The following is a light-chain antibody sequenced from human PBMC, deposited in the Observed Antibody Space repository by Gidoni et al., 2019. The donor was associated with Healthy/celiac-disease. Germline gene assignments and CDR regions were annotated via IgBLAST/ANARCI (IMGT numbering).Light chain of an antibody. J-gene: IGKJ1*01. CDR2: KAS. Sequence: DIQMTESPSTLSASVGDRVTITCRDSQSISSWLAWYQQKPGKAPTLLIYKASSLESGVPSRFSGSGSWTEFTLTISSLQPDDFATYYCQQYNSYWTFGQXTKVEIK. V-gene: IGKV1-5*03. CDR1: QSISSW. CDR3: QQYNSYWT.